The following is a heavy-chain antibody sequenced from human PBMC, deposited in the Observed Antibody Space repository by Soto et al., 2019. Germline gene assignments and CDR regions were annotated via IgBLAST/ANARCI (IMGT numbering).Heavy chain of an antibody. J-gene: IGHJ4*02. CDR1: GFSLSTSGVG. D-gene: IGHD3-22*01. Sequence: QITLKESGPTLVKPTQTLTLTCTFSGFSLSTSGVGVGWIRQPPGKALEWLAFIYWDDDKRYSPSLKSRLTITKDTSKNQVVLTMTNMEPVDTATYYCAHLTYYYDSSGLRVYYFDFWGQGTLVTVSS. CDR3: AHLTYYYDSSGLRVYYFDF. V-gene: IGHV2-5*02. CDR2: IYWDDDK.